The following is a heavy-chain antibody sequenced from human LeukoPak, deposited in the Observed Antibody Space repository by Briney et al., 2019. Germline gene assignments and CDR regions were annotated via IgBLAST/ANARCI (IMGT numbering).Heavy chain of an antibody. Sequence: GASVKVSCKASGYTFTGYYMHWVRQAPGRGLEWMGWINPNSGGTNYAQKFQGRVTMTRDTSISTAYMELSRLRSDDTAVYYCARVCNWNSGVDYWGQGTLVTVFS. CDR1: GYTFTGYY. CDR3: ARVCNWNSGVDY. D-gene: IGHD1-7*01. V-gene: IGHV1-2*02. J-gene: IGHJ4*02. CDR2: INPNSGGT.